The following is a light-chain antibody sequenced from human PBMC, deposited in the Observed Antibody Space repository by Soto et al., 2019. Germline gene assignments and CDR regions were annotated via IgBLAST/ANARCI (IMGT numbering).Light chain of an antibody. V-gene: IGLV1-47*01. CDR2: RNN. CDR3: AAWDDSLSGYV. J-gene: IGLJ1*01. CDR1: SSNIGSNY. Sequence: LTQPPSASGTPGQRVTISCSGSSSNIGSNYVYWYQQLPGTAPKLLIYRNNQRPSGVPDRFSGSKSGTSASLAISGLRSEDEADYYCAAWDDSLSGYVFGTGTKLTVL.